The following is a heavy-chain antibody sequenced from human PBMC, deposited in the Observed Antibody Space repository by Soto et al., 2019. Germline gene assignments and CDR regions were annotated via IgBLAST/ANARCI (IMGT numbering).Heavy chain of an antibody. V-gene: IGHV4-59*12. CDR3: ARAAPRYCSGGSCYDGRDF. CDR1: GDSIGSYY. J-gene: IGHJ4*02. Sequence: SETLSLTCTVSGDSIGSYYWSWIRQPPGKGLEWIGYIYYSGSTNYNPSLKSRVTISVDTSKNQFSLKLSSVTAADTAVYYCARAAPRYCSGGSCYDGRDFCGQGTLVTVSS. D-gene: IGHD2-15*01. CDR2: IYYSGST.